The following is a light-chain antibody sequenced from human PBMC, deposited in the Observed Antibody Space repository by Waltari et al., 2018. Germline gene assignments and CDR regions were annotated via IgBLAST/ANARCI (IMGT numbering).Light chain of an antibody. V-gene: IGKV3-15*01. CDR2: GAS. Sequence: EIVMTQSPATLSVSPGERATLSCRASQSISSSLAWYQQIPGQAPRLLIYGASTRATGIPARFSGSWSGTEFTLTVSSLQSEDSAVYYCQRYNKWPPLNAFGQGTKLEIK. CDR1: QSISSS. J-gene: IGKJ2*01. CDR3: QRYNKWPPLNA.